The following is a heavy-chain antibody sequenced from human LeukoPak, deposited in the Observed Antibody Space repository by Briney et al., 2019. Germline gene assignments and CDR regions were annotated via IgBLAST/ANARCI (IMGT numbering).Heavy chain of an antibody. D-gene: IGHD3-10*01. CDR3: ARDCGSGSSLECLREGLLFDY. Sequence: GASVKVSCKASGYTFTSYGISWVRQAPGQGLEWMGWISAYNGNTNYAQKLQGRVTMTTDTSTSTAYMELRSLRSDDTAVYYCARDCGSGSSLECLREGLLFDYWGQGTLVTVSS. CDR1: GYTFTSYG. J-gene: IGHJ4*02. V-gene: IGHV1-18*01. CDR2: ISAYNGNT.